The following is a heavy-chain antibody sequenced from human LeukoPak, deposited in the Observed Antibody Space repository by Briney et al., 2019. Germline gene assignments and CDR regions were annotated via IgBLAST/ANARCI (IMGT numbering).Heavy chain of an antibody. V-gene: IGHV3-23*01. Sequence: PGGSLRLSCAASGFTFSNYAMSWVRQAPGKGLEWVSAISGSGGSTYYADSVKGRFTISRDNSKNTLYLQMNSLRAEDTAVYYCAKRGDLHSVGYYFDYWGQGTLVTVSS. CDR3: AKRGDLHSVGYYFDY. J-gene: IGHJ4*02. CDR2: ISGSGGST. CDR1: GFTFSNYA. D-gene: IGHD3-16*01.